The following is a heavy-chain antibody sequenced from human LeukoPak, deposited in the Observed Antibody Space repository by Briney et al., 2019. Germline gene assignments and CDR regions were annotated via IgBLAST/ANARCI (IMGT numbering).Heavy chain of an antibody. V-gene: IGHV4-59*08. J-gene: IGHJ3*02. CDR1: DGSISGYH. D-gene: IGHD3-22*01. Sequence: ETLPLTCTVSDGSISGYHWSWFRQPPGKGLEWIGYIDYTWNTNYSPSLKSRVTMSLDMSKNQFSLEMNSLTAADTAMFYCARLDRPGGRTGDVFDIWGQGTMVTVSS. CDR2: IDYTWNT. CDR3: ARLDRPGGRTGDVFDI.